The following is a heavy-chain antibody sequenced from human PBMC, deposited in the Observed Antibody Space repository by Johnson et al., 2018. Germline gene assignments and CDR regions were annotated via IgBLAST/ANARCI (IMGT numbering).Heavy chain of an antibody. D-gene: IGHD1-26*01. CDR3: TRGKWALRLNIFDI. CDR1: GFTFGAYA. Sequence: VQLVESGGGLVQPGRSLRLSCTASGFTFGAYAMSWFRQAPGKGLEWVSLIRSKVYSGITEYAASVTGRFSISREDSKIIAYLQMKSLKTEDTAVYYSTRGKWALRLNIFDIWGQGTMVTVSS. CDR2: IRSKVYSGIT. J-gene: IGHJ3*02. V-gene: IGHV3-49*03.